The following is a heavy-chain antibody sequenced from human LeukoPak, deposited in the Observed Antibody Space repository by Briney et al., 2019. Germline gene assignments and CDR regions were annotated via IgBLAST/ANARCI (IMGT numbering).Heavy chain of an antibody. CDR1: GGSISSYY. Sequence: ASETLSLTCTVSGGSISSYYWSWIRQPPGKGLEWIGYIYYSGSTNYNPSLKSRVTISVDTSKHHFSLKLSSVTAADTAVYYCARDTRSYDSSGYYFFDFWGQGTLVTVSS. J-gene: IGHJ4*02. D-gene: IGHD3-22*01. CDR3: ARDTRSYDSSGYYFFDF. CDR2: IYYSGST. V-gene: IGHV4-59*01.